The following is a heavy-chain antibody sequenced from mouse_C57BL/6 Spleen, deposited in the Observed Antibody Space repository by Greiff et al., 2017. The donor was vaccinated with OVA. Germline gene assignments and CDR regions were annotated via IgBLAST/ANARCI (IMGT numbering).Heavy chain of an antibody. CDR1: GYTFTDYE. CDR2: IDPETGGT. Sequence: VQRVESGAELVRPGASVTLSCKASGYTFTDYEMHWVKQTPVHGLEWIGAIDPETGGTAYNQKFKGKAILTADKSSSTAYMELRSLTSEDSAVYYCTRFLGYFDVWGTGTTVTVSS. CDR3: TRFLGYFDV. V-gene: IGHV1-15*01. J-gene: IGHJ1*03.